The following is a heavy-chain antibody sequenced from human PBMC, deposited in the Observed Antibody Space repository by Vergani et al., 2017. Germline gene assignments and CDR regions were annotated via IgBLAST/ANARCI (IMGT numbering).Heavy chain of an antibody. CDR3: ARGNYGILTGYRY. V-gene: IGHV1-46*03. Sequence: QVQVVQSGAEVKKSGASVKVSCKTSGYTFSNYYMHWVRQAPGQGLEWMGIINPSGGHTNYARKFQGRVTMTGDPSTSTVYRELSRLRSEDTAIYYCARGNYGILTGYRYWGEGTLVTVSA. J-gene: IGHJ4*02. CDR1: GYTFSNYY. CDR2: INPSGGHT. D-gene: IGHD3-9*01.